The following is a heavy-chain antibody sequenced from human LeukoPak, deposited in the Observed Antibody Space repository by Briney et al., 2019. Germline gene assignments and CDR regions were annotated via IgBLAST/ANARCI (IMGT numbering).Heavy chain of an antibody. CDR2: IIPIFGTA. CDR3: ARWGYDSSGYYGRGYYYYYMDV. J-gene: IGHJ6*03. CDR1: GGTFSSYA. Sequence: SVKVSCKASGGTFSSYAISWVRQAPGQGLQWMGGIIPIFGTANYAQKFQGRVTITADESTSTAYMELSSLRSEDTAVYYCARWGYDSSGYYGRGYYYYYMDVWGKGTTVTVSS. D-gene: IGHD3-22*01. V-gene: IGHV1-69*01.